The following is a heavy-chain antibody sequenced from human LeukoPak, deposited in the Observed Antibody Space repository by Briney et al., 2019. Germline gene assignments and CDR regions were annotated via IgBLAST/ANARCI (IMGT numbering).Heavy chain of an antibody. D-gene: IGHD3-10*01. CDR3: GRVGAYYGSGSYSDY. CDR1: GFTLSSYW. J-gene: IGHJ4*02. V-gene: IGHV3-7*01. CDR2: INQDGSQK. Sequence: PGGSLRLSCAASGFTLSSYWMSWVRQAPGKGLEWVANINQDGSQKYHVDSVKGRFTISRDNAKKSLYLQMNSLRAEDTAVYYCGRVGAYYGSGSYSDYWGQGTLVTVSS.